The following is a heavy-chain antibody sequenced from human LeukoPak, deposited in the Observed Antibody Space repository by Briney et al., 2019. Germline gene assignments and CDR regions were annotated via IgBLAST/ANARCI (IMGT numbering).Heavy chain of an antibody. D-gene: IGHD3-10*01. V-gene: IGHV3-49*04. CDR1: GFTFGDYA. J-gene: IGHJ4*02. CDR2: IRSKAYGGTT. Sequence: TGGSLRLSCTASGFTFGDYAVSWVRQAPGKGLEGVGFIRSKAYGGTTEYAASVKGRFTISRDHSKSIAYLQLNSLKTEDTAVYYCARFVPYFDYWGQGTLVTVSS. CDR3: ARFVPYFDY.